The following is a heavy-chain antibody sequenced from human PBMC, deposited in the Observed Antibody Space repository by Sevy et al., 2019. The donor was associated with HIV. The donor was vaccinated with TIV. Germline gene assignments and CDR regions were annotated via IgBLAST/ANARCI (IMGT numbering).Heavy chain of an antibody. V-gene: IGHV6-1*01. CDR3: ARGPVVTFHFDY. J-gene: IGHJ4*02. D-gene: IGHD2-21*02. CDR1: GDSVSSNSAA. Sequence: SQTLSLTCAISGDSVSSNSAAWNWIRQSPSRGLEWLGRTYYRSKWYNDYAVSVKSRITINPDTAKNQFSRQLNAVTPEDTAVYYCARGPVVTFHFDYWGQGTLVTVSS. CDR2: TYYRSKWYN.